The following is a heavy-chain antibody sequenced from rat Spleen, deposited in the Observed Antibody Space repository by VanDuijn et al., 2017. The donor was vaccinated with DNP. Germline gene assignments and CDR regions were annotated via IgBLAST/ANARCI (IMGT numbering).Heavy chain of an antibody. D-gene: IGHD1-2*01. V-gene: IGHV5S10*01. J-gene: IGHJ3*01. Sequence: EVQLVESGGGLVQPGRSLKLSCAASGFTFSDYNMAWVRQAPKTGLEWVAHIIYDGSRTHYRDSVKGRFTISRDNAKSTLYLQMDSLGSEDTATYYCARSDSSGFPCWGQGTLVTVSS. CDR2: IIYDGSRT. CDR3: ARSDSSGFPC. CDR1: GFTFSDYN.